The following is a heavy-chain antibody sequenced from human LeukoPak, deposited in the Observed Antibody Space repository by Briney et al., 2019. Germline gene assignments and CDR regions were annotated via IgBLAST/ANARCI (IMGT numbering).Heavy chain of an antibody. CDR3: GRWIPGPDFSIDLFFS. CDR1: GFTFSSYS. V-gene: IGHV3-21*01. CDR2: ISTISSYI. Sequence: GGSLRLSCAASGFTFSSYSMSWVRQAPGKGLEWVSSISTISSYIYYADSVKGRFTISRNNAKNSLYLQMNSLRAEDTAVYYCGRWIPGPDFSIDLFFSWGQGNLCTVSS. D-gene: IGHD4-11*01. J-gene: IGHJ5*02.